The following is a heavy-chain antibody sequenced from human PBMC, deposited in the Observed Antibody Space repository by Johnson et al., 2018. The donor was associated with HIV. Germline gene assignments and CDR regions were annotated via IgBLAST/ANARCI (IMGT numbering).Heavy chain of an antibody. CDR3: TRVSSTSWALDI. V-gene: IGHV3-30*14. Sequence: QVQLVESGGGLVKPGGSLRLSCAASGFTFSSMHWDRQAPGPGLEWVAVISHDGSHKYYADSVKGRFSLSRDISKNMLYLQMNSLRGDDTAVYYCTRVSSTSWALDIWGQGTLVTVSS. CDR2: ISHDGSHK. D-gene: IGHD2-15*01. J-gene: IGHJ3*02. CDR1: GFTFSS.